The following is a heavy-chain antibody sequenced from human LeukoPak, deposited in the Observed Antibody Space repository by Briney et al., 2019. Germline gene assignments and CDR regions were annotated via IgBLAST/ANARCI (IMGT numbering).Heavy chain of an antibody. CDR1: GFTFNDYW. Sequence: GGSLRLSCVGSGFTFNDYWIHWVRQAPGKGLVWVSAIKTDGSAMQYADSVKGRFTISRDNAKNTLYLQMNSLRVEDTAVNYCAREWSGFGELPDYWGQGTLVTVSS. CDR2: IKTDGSAM. V-gene: IGHV3-74*03. D-gene: IGHD3-10*01. CDR3: AREWSGFGELPDY. J-gene: IGHJ4*02.